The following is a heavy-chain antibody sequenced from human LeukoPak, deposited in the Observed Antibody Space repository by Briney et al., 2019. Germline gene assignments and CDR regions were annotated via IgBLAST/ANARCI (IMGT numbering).Heavy chain of an antibody. CDR2: IYSGGST. CDR1: GFTVSSNY. Sequence: PGGSLRLSCAAPGFTVSSNYMSWVRQAPGKGLEWVSVIYSGGSTYYADSVKGRFTISRDNSKNTLYLQMNSLRAEDTAVYYCARDQVVDAFDIWGQGTMVTVSS. J-gene: IGHJ3*02. V-gene: IGHV3-53*01. CDR3: ARDQVVDAFDI. D-gene: IGHD2-15*01.